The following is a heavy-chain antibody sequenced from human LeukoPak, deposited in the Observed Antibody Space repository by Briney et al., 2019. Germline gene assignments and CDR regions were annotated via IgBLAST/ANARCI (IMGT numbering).Heavy chain of an antibody. J-gene: IGHJ6*03. CDR2: MNPNSGNT. Sequence: ASVKVSCKASGYTFTSYDINWVRQATGQGLEGMGWMNPNSGNTGYAQKFQGRVTMTRNTSISTAYMELSSLRSEDTAVYYCARGTFRYCSGGSCYSDYYYMDVWGKGTTVTISS. CDR3: ARGTFRYCSGGSCYSDYYYMDV. CDR1: GYTFTSYD. V-gene: IGHV1-8*01. D-gene: IGHD2-15*01.